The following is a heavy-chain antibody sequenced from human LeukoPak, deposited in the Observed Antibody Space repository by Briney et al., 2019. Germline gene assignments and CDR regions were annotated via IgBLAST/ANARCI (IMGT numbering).Heavy chain of an antibody. CDR1: GYTFTNYG. V-gene: IGHV1-18*01. CDR2: ISAYNGNR. Sequence: ASVKASCKASGYTFTNYGITWVRQAPGQGLEWMGWISAYNGNRNYAQRLQGRVTMTTDTSTSTAYMELRSLRSDDTAVYYCATDGGTLDAFDIWGQGTMVTVSS. J-gene: IGHJ3*02. CDR3: ATDGGTLDAFDI.